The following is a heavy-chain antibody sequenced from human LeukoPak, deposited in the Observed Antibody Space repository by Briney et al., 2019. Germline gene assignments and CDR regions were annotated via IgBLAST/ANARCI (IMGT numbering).Heavy chain of an antibody. V-gene: IGHV3-53*01. D-gene: IGHD2-21*01. J-gene: IGHJ6*02. CDR2: IYSGGST. Sequence: PGGSLRLSCAASGFTVSSDYMSWVRQAPGKGLEWVSVIYSGGSTYYADSVTGRFTISRDNSKNTLYLQMNSLRAEDTAVYYCASVIGAGYYYGMDVWGQGTTVTVSS. CDR3: ASVIGAGYYYGMDV. CDR1: GFTVSSDY.